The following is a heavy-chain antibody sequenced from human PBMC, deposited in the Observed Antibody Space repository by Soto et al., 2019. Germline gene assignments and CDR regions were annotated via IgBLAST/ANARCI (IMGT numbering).Heavy chain of an antibody. CDR2: INPSGGST. D-gene: IGHD3-9*01. J-gene: IGHJ6*02. CDR3: ARDPPYDYDILTGFPNYYYYGMDV. CDR1: GYTFTSYY. Sequence: ASVKVSCKASGYTFTSYYMHWVRQAPGQGLEWMGIINPSGGSTSYAQKFQGRVTMTRDTSTSTVYMELSSLGSEDTAVYYCARDPPYDYDILTGFPNYYYYGMDVWGQGTTVTVS. V-gene: IGHV1-46*01.